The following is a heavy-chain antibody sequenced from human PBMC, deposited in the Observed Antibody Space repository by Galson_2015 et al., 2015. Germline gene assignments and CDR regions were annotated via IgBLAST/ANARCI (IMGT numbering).Heavy chain of an antibody. J-gene: IGHJ4*02. CDR1: GFIFSSYG. V-gene: IGHV3-33*01. CDR2: IWYDGSNK. CDR3: ARESVSKFDY. Sequence: SLRLSCAASGFIFSSYGMHWLRQAPGKGLEWVAVIWYDGSNKYYAASVKGRFTISRDNSKNALYLQMNSLRAEDTAVYYCARESVSKFDYWGQGTLVTVSS. D-gene: IGHD5/OR15-5a*01.